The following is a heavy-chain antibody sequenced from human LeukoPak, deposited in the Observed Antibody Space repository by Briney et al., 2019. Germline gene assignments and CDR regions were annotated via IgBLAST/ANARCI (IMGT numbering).Heavy chain of an antibody. D-gene: IGHD2-15*01. V-gene: IGHV3-30*02. CDR3: AKANSREWWPNTPGTAFDY. CDR1: GFTFSSYG. CDR2: IRYDGSNK. Sequence: PGGSLRLSCAASGFTFSSYGMHWVRQAPGKWLEWVAFIRYDGSNKYYADSVKGRFTISRDNSKNTLYLQMNSLRAEDTAVYYCAKANSREWWPNTPGTAFDYWGQGTLVTVSS. J-gene: IGHJ4*02.